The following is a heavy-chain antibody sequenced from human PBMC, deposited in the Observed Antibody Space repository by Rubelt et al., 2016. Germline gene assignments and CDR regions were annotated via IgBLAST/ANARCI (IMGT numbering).Heavy chain of an antibody. Sequence: RAAGEGLEWVGIINPSGGNTNYAQKFQERVTITRDMSTSTAYMELSSLRSEDTAVYYCAADRCSSTSCPWYYGMDVWGQGTTVTVSS. D-gene: IGHD2-2*01. CDR2: INPSGGNT. V-gene: IGHV1-46*01. J-gene: IGHJ6*02. CDR3: AADRCSSTSCPWYYGMDV.